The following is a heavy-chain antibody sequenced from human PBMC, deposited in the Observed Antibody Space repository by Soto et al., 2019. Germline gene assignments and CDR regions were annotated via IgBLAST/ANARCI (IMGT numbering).Heavy chain of an antibody. V-gene: IGHV3-30*18. CDR2: ISYDGSNK. CDR1: GFTFSSYG. J-gene: IGHJ4*02. CDR3: AKDKGIVGATPHY. Sequence: QVPLVESGGGVVQPGRSLRLSCAASGFTFSSYGMHWVRQAPGKGLEWVAVISYDGSNKYYADSVKGRFTISRDNSKNTLYLQMNSLRAEDTTVDYCAKDKGIVGATPHYWGQGTLVTVSS. D-gene: IGHD1-26*01.